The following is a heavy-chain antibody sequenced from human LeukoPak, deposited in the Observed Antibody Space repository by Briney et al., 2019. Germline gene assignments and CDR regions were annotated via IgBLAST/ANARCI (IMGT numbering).Heavy chain of an antibody. V-gene: IGHV3-21*01. CDR1: GFTFSSYS. J-gene: IGHJ4*02. CDR3: AREDIAVAGAPTFDY. D-gene: IGHD6-19*01. Sequence: PGGSLRLSCAASGFTFSSYSMNWVRQAPGKVLEWVSSISSSSSYIYYADSVKGRFTISRDNAKNSLYLQMNSLRAEDTAVYYCAREDIAVAGAPTFDYWGQGTLVTVSS. CDR2: ISSSSSYI.